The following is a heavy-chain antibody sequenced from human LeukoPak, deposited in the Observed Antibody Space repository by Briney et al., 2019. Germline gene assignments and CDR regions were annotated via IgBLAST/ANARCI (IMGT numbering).Heavy chain of an antibody. CDR3: ARDIGTPYYYDSSGYYSGRFDP. CDR1: GGSISSYY. CDR2: IYYSGST. Sequence: SETLSLTCTVSGGSISSYYWSWIRQPPGKGLEWIGYIYYSGSTNYNPSLKSRVTMSVDTSKKQFSLKLRSVTAADTAVYYCARDIGTPYYYDSSGYYSGRFDPWGQGTLVTVSS. J-gene: IGHJ5*02. V-gene: IGHV4-59*01. D-gene: IGHD3-22*01.